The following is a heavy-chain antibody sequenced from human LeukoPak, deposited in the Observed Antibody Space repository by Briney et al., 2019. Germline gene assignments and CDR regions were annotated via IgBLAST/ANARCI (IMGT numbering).Heavy chain of an antibody. CDR2: MNPNSGNT. D-gene: IGHD3-22*01. Sequence: ASVKVSCKASGYTFTSYDINWVRQATGQGLEWMGWMNPNSGNTGYAQKFQGRVTITRNTSISTAYMELSSLRSEDTAVYYCARGPHYYDGSAPRGAFDIWGQGTMVTVSS. V-gene: IGHV1-8*03. J-gene: IGHJ3*02. CDR3: ARGPHYYDGSAPRGAFDI. CDR1: GYTFTSYD.